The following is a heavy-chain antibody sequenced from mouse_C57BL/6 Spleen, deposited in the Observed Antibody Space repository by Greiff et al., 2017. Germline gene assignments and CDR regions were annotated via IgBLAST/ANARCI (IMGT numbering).Heavy chain of an antibody. J-gene: IGHJ2*01. CDR3: AREERYYCDY. CDR1: GYTFTDYY. V-gene: IGHV1-26*01. CDR2: INPNNGGT. Sequence: VQLQQSGPELVKPGASVKISCKASGYTFTDYYMNWVKQSHGKSLEWIGDINPNNGGTSYNQKFKGKATLTVDKSSSTAYMELRSLTSEDSAVYYCAREERYYCDYWGQGTTLTVSS.